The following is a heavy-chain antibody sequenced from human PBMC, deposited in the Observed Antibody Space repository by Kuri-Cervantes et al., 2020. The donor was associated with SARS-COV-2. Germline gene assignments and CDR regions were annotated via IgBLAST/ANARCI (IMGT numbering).Heavy chain of an antibody. Sequence: GGSLRLSCAASGFTFSDYCMNWIRQAPGKGLEWVSFINRGGGTKYYADSVKGRFTISRDYAKNSVLLQMNSLRDEDTAVYYCARDYPYCSSTSCFDHGMDVWGQGTTVTVSS. CDR3: ARDYPYCSSTSCFDHGMDV. CDR2: INRGGGTK. CDR1: GFTFSDYC. J-gene: IGHJ6*02. V-gene: IGHV3-11*04. D-gene: IGHD2-2*01.